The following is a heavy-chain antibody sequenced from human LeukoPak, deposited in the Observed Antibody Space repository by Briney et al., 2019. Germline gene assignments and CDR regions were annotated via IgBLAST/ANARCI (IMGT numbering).Heavy chain of an antibody. CDR2: VHNSGST. V-gene: IGHV4-59*03. D-gene: IGHD3-16*01. CDR1: GGSFSNYF. Sequence: SETLSLTCTVSGGSFSNYFRGWVRQPPGRGLEWIGYVHNSGSTTYNPSLKSRGTMVLDTSRNQFSLRLSSVTAADTAVYYFTQGAGWLIDYWGQGILVSVSS. CDR3: TQGAGWLIDY. J-gene: IGHJ4*02.